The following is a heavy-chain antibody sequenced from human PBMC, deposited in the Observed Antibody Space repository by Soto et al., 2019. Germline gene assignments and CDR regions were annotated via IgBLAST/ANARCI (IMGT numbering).Heavy chain of an antibody. CDR3: AGALRYFDWMIRRTTYYFDY. Sequence: ASVKVSCKASGGTFSSYAISWVRQAPGQGLEWMGGIIPIFGTANYAQKFQGRVTITADESTSTAYMELSSLRSEDTAVYYCAGALRYFDWMIRRTTYYFDYWGQGTLVTVSS. D-gene: IGHD3-9*01. V-gene: IGHV1-69*13. CDR1: GGTFSSYA. J-gene: IGHJ4*02. CDR2: IIPIFGTA.